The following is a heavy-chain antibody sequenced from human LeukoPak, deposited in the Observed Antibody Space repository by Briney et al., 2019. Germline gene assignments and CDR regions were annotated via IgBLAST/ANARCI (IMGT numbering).Heavy chain of an antibody. CDR3: ARGSTYYYGSGSYFNRPEAPFDY. Sequence: GGSLRLSCAASGFTFSSYSMNWVRQAPGKGLEWVSSTSSSSSYIYYADSVKGRFTISRDNAKNSLYLQMNSLRAEDTAVYYCARGSTYYYGSGSYFNRPEAPFDYWGQGTLVTVSS. D-gene: IGHD3-10*01. J-gene: IGHJ4*02. V-gene: IGHV3-21*01. CDR1: GFTFSSYS. CDR2: TSSSSSYI.